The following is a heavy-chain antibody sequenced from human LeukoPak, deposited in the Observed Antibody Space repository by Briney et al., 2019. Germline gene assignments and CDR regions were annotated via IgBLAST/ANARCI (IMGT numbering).Heavy chain of an antibody. CDR2: ISGSGTRT. Sequence: PGGSLRLSCVASEFTFRTYVMAWVRQAPGKGLEWVSTISGSGTRTYYTDSVKGRFTISRDSSKNTLYLQMNSLRAEDTAVYYCAKGEYYDFWKDAFDIWGQGTMVTVSS. CDR1: EFTFRTYV. D-gene: IGHD3-3*01. V-gene: IGHV3-23*01. CDR3: AKGEYYDFWKDAFDI. J-gene: IGHJ3*02.